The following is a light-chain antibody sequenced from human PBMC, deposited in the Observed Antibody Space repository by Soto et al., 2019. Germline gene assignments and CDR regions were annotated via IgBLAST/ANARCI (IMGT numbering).Light chain of an antibody. CDR2: GAS. V-gene: IGKV3-20*01. Sequence: EIVLTQSPATLSSFPGDRVTLSCRASQYINTRLAWYQQKSGQTPRLLIYGASSRASGIPDRFSGSGSGTDFTLTISRLEPEDFAVYYCQQYGNSIHTFGGGTKVDIK. J-gene: IGKJ4*01. CDR3: QQYGNSIHT. CDR1: QYINTR.